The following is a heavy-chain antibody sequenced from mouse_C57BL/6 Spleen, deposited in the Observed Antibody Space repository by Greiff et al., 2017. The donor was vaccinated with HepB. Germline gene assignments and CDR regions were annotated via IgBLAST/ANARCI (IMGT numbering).Heavy chain of an antibody. CDR3: ARRGLRQVFDY. D-gene: IGHD2-4*01. J-gene: IGHJ2*01. CDR2: INPYNGGT. Sequence: EVQLQQSGPVLVKPGASVKMSCKASGYTFTDYYMNWVKQSHGKSLEWIGVINPYNGGTSYNQKFKGKATLTVDKSSSTAYMELNSLTSEDSAVYDCARRGLRQVFDYWGQGTTLTVSS. V-gene: IGHV1-19*01. CDR1: GYTFTDYY.